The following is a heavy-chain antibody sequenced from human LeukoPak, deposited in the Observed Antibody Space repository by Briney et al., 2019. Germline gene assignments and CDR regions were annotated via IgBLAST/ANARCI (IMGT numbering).Heavy chain of an antibody. D-gene: IGHD3-10*01. V-gene: IGHV3-30*03. J-gene: IGHJ3*01. CDR1: GFTFSSYG. Sequence: GGSLRLSCAASGFTFSSYGMHWVRQAPSKGLEWVAVISYDGSNKYYADSVKGRFTISRDNSKNTLYLQMNSLRAEDTATYYCARVMWFGDYDAFDVWGQGTMVTVSS. CDR3: ARVMWFGDYDAFDV. CDR2: ISYDGSNK.